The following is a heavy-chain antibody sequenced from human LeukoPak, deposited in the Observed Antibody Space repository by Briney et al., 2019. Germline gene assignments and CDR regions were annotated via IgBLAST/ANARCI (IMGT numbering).Heavy chain of an antibody. CDR1: GFTVSSNY. D-gene: IGHD3-22*01. CDR2: IYSGGST. CDR3: AREQHDSSANDAFDI. Sequence: PGGSLRLSCAASGFTVSSNYMSWVRQAPGKGLEWVSVIYSGGSTYYADSVKGRFTISRDNSKNTLYLQMNSLRAEDTAVYYCAREQHDSSANDAFDIWGQGAMVTVSS. J-gene: IGHJ3*02. V-gene: IGHV3-53*01.